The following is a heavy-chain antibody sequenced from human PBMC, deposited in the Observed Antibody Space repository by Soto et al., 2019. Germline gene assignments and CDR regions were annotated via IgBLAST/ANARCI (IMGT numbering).Heavy chain of an antibody. V-gene: IGHV1-18*01. CDR3: VRDDGRGLLWFGELRGGMDV. Sequence: QVQLVQSGAEVKKPGASVKVSCKASGYTFTSYGISWVRQAPGQGLEWMGWISAYNGNTNYAQKLQGRVTMTTDTSTSTAYMELRSLRSDDTAVYYCVRDDGRGLLWFGELRGGMDVWGQGTTVTVSS. CDR2: ISAYNGNT. CDR1: GYTFTSYG. J-gene: IGHJ6*02. D-gene: IGHD3-10*01.